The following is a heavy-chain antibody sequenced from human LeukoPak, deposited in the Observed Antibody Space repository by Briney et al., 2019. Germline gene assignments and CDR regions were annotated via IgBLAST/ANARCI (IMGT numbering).Heavy chain of an antibody. CDR2: IKTKTYGGTT. J-gene: IGHJ4*02. Sequence: PGRSLRLSCTTSGFIFSDHGVSWFRQAPGKGPEWISFIKTKTYGGTTEYAASVKGRFTISRDDSTGIAYLQMDSLKPEDTAVYYCSRGVIVGAAYFDYWGQGTLVTVSS. CDR1: GFIFSDHG. CDR3: SRGVIVGAAYFDY. V-gene: IGHV3-49*03. D-gene: IGHD1-26*01.